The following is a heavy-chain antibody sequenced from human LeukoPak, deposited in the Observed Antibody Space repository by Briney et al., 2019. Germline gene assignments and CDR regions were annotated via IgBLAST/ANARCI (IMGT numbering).Heavy chain of an antibody. Sequence: GGSLRLSCAASGFTFSTYNMTWVRQAPGKGLEWVSSISSTGSAKYYADSVRGRFTISRDNANHSLYLQMNSLRAEDTAVYYCAKVKGRGSGSYPNWGQGTLVTVSS. CDR3: AKVKGRGSGSYPN. J-gene: IGHJ4*02. V-gene: IGHV3-21*01. D-gene: IGHD3-10*01. CDR1: GFTFSTYN. CDR2: ISSTGSAK.